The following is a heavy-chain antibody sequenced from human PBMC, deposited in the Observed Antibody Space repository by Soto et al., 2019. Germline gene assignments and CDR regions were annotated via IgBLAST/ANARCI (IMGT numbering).Heavy chain of an antibody. CDR3: TKKVAGHYPFDY. CDR2: ISAGGDST. D-gene: IGHD6-19*01. CDR1: GFTFDNYA. Sequence: GGSLRLSCAASGFTFDNYAMTWVRQAPGKELEWVSGISAGGDSTHYADSVKGRFTISRDNSKNTLYLQMNSLRAEDTAMYYCTKKVAGHYPFDYWGQGALVTVSS. J-gene: IGHJ4*02. V-gene: IGHV3-23*01.